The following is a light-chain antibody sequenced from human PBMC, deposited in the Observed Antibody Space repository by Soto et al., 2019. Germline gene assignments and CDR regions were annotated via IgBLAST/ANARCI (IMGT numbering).Light chain of an antibody. J-gene: IGKJ5*01. V-gene: IGKV3-20*01. CDR3: QQYGSSEII. CDR1: QSVSRNY. Sequence: EIVLTQSPGTLSLSPGERATLSCRASQSVSRNYLAWYQQKPGQAPRLLFYGASNRATGIPQRLSGSGSGTDFTLTISRLEPEDFGVYYCQQYGSSEIIFGRGTRLEIK. CDR2: GAS.